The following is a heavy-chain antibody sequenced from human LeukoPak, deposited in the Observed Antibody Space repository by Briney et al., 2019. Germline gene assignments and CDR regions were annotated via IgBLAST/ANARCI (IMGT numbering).Heavy chain of an antibody. V-gene: IGHV4-39*01. CDR1: GDSISSTNYF. CDR3: ARLAGYFYDSSGSPKLSSLIDY. D-gene: IGHD3-22*01. CDR2: IYYSGST. J-gene: IGHJ4*02. Sequence: PSETLSLACTVSGDSISSTNYFWGCIRQPPGKGLEWIGSIYYSGSTYYNPSLKSRVTMSVDTPKNQFSLKPSPVTAADTAVYYCARLAGYFYDSSGSPKLSSLIDYWGQGTLVTVSS.